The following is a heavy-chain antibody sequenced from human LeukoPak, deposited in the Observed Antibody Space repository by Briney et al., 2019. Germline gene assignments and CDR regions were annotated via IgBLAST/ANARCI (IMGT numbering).Heavy chain of an antibody. CDR1: GESFSGHY. CDR3: ARDRAATGEYYFDY. D-gene: IGHD6-13*01. Sequence: SETLSLTCAVYGESFSGHYWTWIRQHPGKGLEWIGYIYYSGSTYYNPSLKSRVTISVDTSKNQFSLKLSSVTAADTAVYYCARDRAATGEYYFDYWGQGTLVTVSS. CDR2: IYYSGST. J-gene: IGHJ4*02. V-gene: IGHV4-31*11.